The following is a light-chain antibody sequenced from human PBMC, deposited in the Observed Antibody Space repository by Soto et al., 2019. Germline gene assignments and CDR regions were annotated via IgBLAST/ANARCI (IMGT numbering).Light chain of an antibody. CDR2: EVS. V-gene: IGKV2D-29*01. J-gene: IGKJ1*01. CDR3: MQTKQLPVT. Sequence: DILLTESPLSLSVTTGQPASMSCSSIQSVLHSDGKTHVYWYLQRPGQPPHLLIYEVSHRFSGVPDRFSGSGSGTDFTLTVSRVEAEDVGVYYCMQTKQLPVTFGQGTKVDIK. CDR1: QSVLHSDGKTH.